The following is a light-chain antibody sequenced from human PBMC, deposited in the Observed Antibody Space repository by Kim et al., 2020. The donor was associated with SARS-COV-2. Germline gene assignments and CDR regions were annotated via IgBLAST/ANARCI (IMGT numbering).Light chain of an antibody. Sequence: DIQLAQSPSSLSASVGDRVTITCRASQGIENSLAWFQQRPGKAPQFLIDGTSTLEIGVPSEFTGSGSGTDFILTIISLQPEDFATYYCQQFRTYPPTFGQGTRLDIK. CDR2: GTS. CDR1: QGIENS. CDR3: QQFRTYPPT. V-gene: IGKV1-16*02. J-gene: IGKJ5*01.